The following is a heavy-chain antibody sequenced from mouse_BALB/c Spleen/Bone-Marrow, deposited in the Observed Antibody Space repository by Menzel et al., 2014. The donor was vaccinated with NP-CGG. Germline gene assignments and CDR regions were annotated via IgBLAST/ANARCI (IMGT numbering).Heavy chain of an antibody. Sequence: VKLMESGPGLVAPSQSLSITCTVSGFSLTSYGVHWVRQPPGKGLEWLGVIWAGGSTNYNSALMSRLSISKTAPRAKFFLKMNSLQTDDTAMYYCARDENYYGNYGTMDYWGQGTSVTASS. CDR2: IWAGGST. V-gene: IGHV2-9*02. CDR3: ARDENYYGNYGTMDY. D-gene: IGHD2-1*01. J-gene: IGHJ4*01. CDR1: GFSLTSYG.